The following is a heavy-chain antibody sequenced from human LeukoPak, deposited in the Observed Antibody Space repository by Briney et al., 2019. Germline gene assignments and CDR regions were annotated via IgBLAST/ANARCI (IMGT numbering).Heavy chain of an antibody. CDR3: ARHIDGVIVMGFDY. J-gene: IGHJ4*02. CDR1: GSIFTSYW. Sequence: HGESLKISCQGSGSIFTSYWISWVRQLPGKGLEWTRTFDPSDSYTNYSPSFQGHATLSADKSISTAYLQWSRLKASDTAIYYCARHIDGVIVMGFDYWGQGTLVTVSS. D-gene: IGHD3-16*02. V-gene: IGHV5-10-1*01. CDR2: FDPSDSYT.